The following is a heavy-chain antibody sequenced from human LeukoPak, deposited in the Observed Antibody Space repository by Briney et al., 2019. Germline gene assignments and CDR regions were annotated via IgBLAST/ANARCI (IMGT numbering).Heavy chain of an antibody. CDR2: IYYSGST. J-gene: IGHJ4*02. D-gene: IGHD6-19*01. CDR1: GGSISSSSYY. CDR3: ARHSAVAGTYCDY. Sequence: SETLSLTCTVSGGSISSSSYYWGWIRQPPGKGLEWIGSIYYSGSTYYNPSLKSRVTISVDTSKNQFSLKLSSVTAADTAVYYCARHSAVAGTYCDYWGQGTLVTVSS. V-gene: IGHV4-39*01.